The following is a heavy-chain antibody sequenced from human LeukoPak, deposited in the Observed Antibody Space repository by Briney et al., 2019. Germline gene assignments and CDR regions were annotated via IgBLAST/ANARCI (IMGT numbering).Heavy chain of an antibody. CDR3: ARDHMNYDFWSGYSNWFDP. J-gene: IGHJ5*02. CDR1: GYTFTTYG. CDR2: ISAYNGNT. V-gene: IGHV1-18*01. D-gene: IGHD3-3*01. Sequence: VASVKVSCKASGYTFTTYGITWVRQVPGQGLEWMGWISAYNGNTNYAQKFQGRVTMTTDTSKSTAYMELKSLRSDDTAVYYCARDHMNYDFWSGYSNWFDPWGQGTLVTVSS.